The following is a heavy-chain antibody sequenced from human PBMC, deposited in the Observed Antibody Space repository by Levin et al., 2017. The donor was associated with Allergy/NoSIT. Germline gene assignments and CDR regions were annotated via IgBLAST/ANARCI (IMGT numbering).Heavy chain of an antibody. CDR3: ARDPGDGGFDY. J-gene: IGHJ4*02. Sequence: GSLRLSCTVSGGSISTYYWSWIRQPPGKGLEWIGYIYYSGSTNYNPSLKTRVTISVDTSKNQFSLKLSSVTAADTAVYYCARDPGDGGFDYWGQGALVTVSS. CDR1: GGSISTYY. V-gene: IGHV4-59*01. CDR2: IYYSGST. D-gene: IGHD3-16*01.